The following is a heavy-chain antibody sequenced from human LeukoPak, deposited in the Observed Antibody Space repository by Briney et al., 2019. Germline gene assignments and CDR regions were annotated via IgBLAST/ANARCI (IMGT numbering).Heavy chain of an antibody. Sequence: GGSLRLSCAASGFTFSSYGMHWVRQAPGKGLEWVAVISYDGSNKYYADSVKGRFTISRDNSKNTLYLQMNSLRAEDTAVYYCANSYSRKGIAAAGTQAFDIWGQGTMVTVSS. V-gene: IGHV3-30*18. CDR1: GFTFSSYG. D-gene: IGHD6-13*01. CDR2: ISYDGSNK. J-gene: IGHJ3*02. CDR3: ANSYSRKGIAAAGTQAFDI.